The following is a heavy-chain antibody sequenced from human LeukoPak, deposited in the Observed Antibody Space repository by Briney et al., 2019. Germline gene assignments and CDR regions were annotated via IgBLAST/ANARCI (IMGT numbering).Heavy chain of an antibody. J-gene: IGHJ4*02. D-gene: IGHD2-2*02. V-gene: IGHV1-69*04. CDR1: GGTFSSYA. CDR3: ARDRAGYCSSTSCYKFDY. Sequence: ASVKVSCKASGGTFSSYAISWVRQALGQGREWMARIIPIPGIANYAQKFQGRVTITADKSTSTAYMELSSLRSEDTAVYYCARDRAGYCSSTSCYKFDYWGQGTLVTVSS. CDR2: IIPIPGIA.